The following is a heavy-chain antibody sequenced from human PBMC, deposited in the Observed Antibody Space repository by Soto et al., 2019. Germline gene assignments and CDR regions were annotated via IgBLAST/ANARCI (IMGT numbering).Heavy chain of an antibody. Sequence: GGALRLSCEVSGFIFSSYGMSWVRQAPGKGLEWVSSISGSGDSTYYADSVKGRFTISRDNSKNTLYLQMNSLRAEDTALYYCAKFPLRWVVPADLLYYWGQGTLVTVSS. D-gene: IGHD2-15*01. CDR2: ISGSGDST. CDR1: GFIFSSYG. V-gene: IGHV3-23*01. J-gene: IGHJ4*02. CDR3: AKFPLRWVVPADLLYY.